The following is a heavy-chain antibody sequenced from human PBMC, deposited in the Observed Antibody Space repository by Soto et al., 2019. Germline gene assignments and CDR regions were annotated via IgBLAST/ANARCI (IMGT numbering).Heavy chain of an antibody. CDR3: AKGYSSSWYGNDQYFQH. D-gene: IGHD6-13*01. V-gene: IGHV3-23*01. CDR2: ISGSGGST. CDR1: GFTFSSYA. Sequence: VGSLRLSCAASGFTFSSYAMSWVRQAPGKGLEWVSAISGSGGSTYYADSVKGRFTISRDNSKNTLYLQMNSLRAEDTAVYYCAKGYSSSWYGNDQYFQHWGQGTLVTAPQ. J-gene: IGHJ1*01.